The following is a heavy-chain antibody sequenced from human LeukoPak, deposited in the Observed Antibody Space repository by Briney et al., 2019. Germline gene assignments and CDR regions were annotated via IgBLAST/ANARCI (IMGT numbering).Heavy chain of an antibody. CDR3: ARSLGANTWVANWFDP. D-gene: IGHD4/OR15-4a*01. CDR1: GGSISSPNHD. CDR2: IYYSGAA. Sequence: SETLSLTCTVSGGSISSPNHDWARIRQPPGQGLEWIGCIYYSGAAYYNLSLKSRVSLSADTSQRQCSMMLSSVSAADTGIYFSARSLGANTWVANWFDPWGQGTLVTVS. J-gene: IGHJ5*02. V-gene: IGHV4-39*01.